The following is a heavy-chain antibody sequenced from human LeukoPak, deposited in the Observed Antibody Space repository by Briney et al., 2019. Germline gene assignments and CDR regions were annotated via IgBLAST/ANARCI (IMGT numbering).Heavy chain of an antibody. J-gene: IGHJ4*02. CDR1: EFTFSDYY. D-gene: IGHD6-13*01. CDR3: ARIGIAAVGAYYFDY. Sequence: GGSLRLSCAASEFTFSDYYMSWIRQAPGKGLEWVSYISRNSYTNYADSVKGRFTISRDNAKNSLYLQMASLRAEDTAVYYCARIGIAAVGAYYFDYWGQGTLVAVSS. CDR2: ISRNSYT. V-gene: IGHV3-11*06.